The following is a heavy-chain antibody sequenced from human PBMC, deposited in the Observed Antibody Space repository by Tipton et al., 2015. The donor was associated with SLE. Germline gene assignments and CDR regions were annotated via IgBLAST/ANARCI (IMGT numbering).Heavy chain of an antibody. CDR1: GYSISSGYY. CDR2: IFSSGNT. CDR3: ARHEAYSGSSPFDI. V-gene: IGHV4-38-2*02. Sequence: TLSLTCTVSGYSISSGYYWGWIRQPPGKGLEWIGGIFSSGNTYYNPSLKSRVTISVDTSKNQFSLKLTSVTAADTAVYYCARHEAYSGSSPFDIWGHGTMVTVSS. J-gene: IGHJ3*02. D-gene: IGHD1-26*01.